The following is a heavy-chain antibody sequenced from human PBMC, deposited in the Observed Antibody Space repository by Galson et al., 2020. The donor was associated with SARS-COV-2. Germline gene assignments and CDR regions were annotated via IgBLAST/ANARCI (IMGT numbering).Heavy chain of an antibody. V-gene: IGHV5-51*01. J-gene: IGHJ2*01. CDR2: IYPGDSDP. CDR3: ARALLYNGNCFGYFEL. D-gene: IGHD1-26*01. Sequence: ADPLKITCTRSGYHTSSQSIAWLRPMPGKGLEFLGVIYPGDSDPKHSPSFQGQVTISADKSIRTAYQQWSSLKASDTAIYYCARALLYNGNCFGYFELWGRGTRVTVSS. CDR1: GYHTSSQS.